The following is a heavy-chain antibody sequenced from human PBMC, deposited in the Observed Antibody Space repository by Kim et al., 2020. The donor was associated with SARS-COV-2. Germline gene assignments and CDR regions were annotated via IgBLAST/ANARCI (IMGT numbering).Heavy chain of an antibody. J-gene: IGHJ4*02. Sequence: GGSLRLSCAASGFTFSRYDMHWVRQAPGKGLEWVVVVWSDGSEKYYEDSVKGRFTISRDNSKSTMYLQMNSLRVEDTAIYYCAKHEGAGGARPLDYWGQG. D-gene: IGHD1-26*01. CDR3: AKHEGAGGARPLDY. V-gene: IGHV3-33*06. CDR2: VWSDGSEK. CDR1: GFTFSRYD.